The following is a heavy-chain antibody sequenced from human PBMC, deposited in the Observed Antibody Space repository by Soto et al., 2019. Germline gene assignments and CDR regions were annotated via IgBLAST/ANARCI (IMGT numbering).Heavy chain of an antibody. V-gene: IGHV3-74*01. Sequence: GGSLRLSCAASGFTFSRSWMHWVRQAPGQEPVWVSCIDSDGAATTYADSVTGRFTISRDNAKNTLYLQINSLRADDTAVYYCARGLSTALHNWFDPWGQGTLVTVSS. CDR3: ARGLSTALHNWFDP. D-gene: IGHD1-26*01. CDR2: IDSDGAAT. J-gene: IGHJ5*02. CDR1: GFTFSRSW.